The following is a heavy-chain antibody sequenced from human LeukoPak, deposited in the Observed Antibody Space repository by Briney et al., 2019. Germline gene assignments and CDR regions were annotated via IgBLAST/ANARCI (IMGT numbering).Heavy chain of an antibody. CDR1: GFTFSSYR. CDR2: ISSSSSYI. CDR3: ARTRVGATDN. Sequence: PGGSLRLSCAASGFTFSSYRMNWVRQAPGKGLGWVSSISSSSSYIYYADSVKGRFTISRDKAKNSLFLQMNSLRAEDTAVYYCARTRVGATDNWGQGTLVTVSS. D-gene: IGHD1-26*01. V-gene: IGHV3-21*01. J-gene: IGHJ4*02.